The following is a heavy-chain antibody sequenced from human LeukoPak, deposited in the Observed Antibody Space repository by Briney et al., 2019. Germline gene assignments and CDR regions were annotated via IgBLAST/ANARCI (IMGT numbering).Heavy chain of an antibody. D-gene: IGHD3-10*01. J-gene: IGHJ4*02. V-gene: IGHV4-34*01. CDR3: ARGGYGSGTYYSDY. CDR1: GGSFSGYY. Sequence: SSETLSLTCAVYGGSFSGYYWSWIRQPPGKGLEWIGEISHSGSTNYNPSLESRVTISVDTSKNQFSLKLSSVTAADTAMYYCARGGYGSGTYYSDYWGQGTLVTVSS. CDR2: ISHSGST.